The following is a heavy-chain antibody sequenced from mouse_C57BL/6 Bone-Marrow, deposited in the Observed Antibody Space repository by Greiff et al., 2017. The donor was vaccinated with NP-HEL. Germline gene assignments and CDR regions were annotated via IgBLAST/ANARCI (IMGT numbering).Heavy chain of an antibody. D-gene: IGHD2-3*01. J-gene: IGHJ2*01. Sequence: LVESGAELVKPGASVKISCKASGYAFSSYWMNWVKQRPGKGLEWIGQIYPGDGDTNYNGKFKGKATLTADKSSSTAYMQLSSLTSEDSAVYFCARSIYDGYYGYWGQGTTLTVSS. CDR2: IYPGDGDT. V-gene: IGHV1-80*01. CDR1: GYAFSSYW. CDR3: ARSIYDGYYGY.